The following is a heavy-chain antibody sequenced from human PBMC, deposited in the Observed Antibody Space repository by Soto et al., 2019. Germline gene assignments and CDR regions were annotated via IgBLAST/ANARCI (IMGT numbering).Heavy chain of an antibody. Sequence: EVQLLESGGGLVQPGGSLRLSCEASGFTFSTYAMTWVRQAPGKGLEWVSAITGSGDNTYYADSVKGRFTISRDNSKNPRHLQMNSRRVEDTALYYWAKGDTTAAGTVDYWGQGTLVSVSS. D-gene: IGHD6-13*01. V-gene: IGHV3-23*01. J-gene: IGHJ4*02. CDR2: ITGSGDNT. CDR3: AKGDTTAAGTVDY. CDR1: GFTFSTYA.